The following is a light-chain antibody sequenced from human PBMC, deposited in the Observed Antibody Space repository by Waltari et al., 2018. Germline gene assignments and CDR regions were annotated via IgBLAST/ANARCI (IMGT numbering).Light chain of an antibody. Sequence: DIVLTPSPDSLAVSLDAGAPTNCKSGPSLLYRSNNKNYLAWYQKKPGQPPKLLIYWASTRESGVPDRFSGSGSGTDFTLTICSLQAEDVAVYYCQQYYSPPLTFGQGTKVEV. J-gene: IGKJ1*01. V-gene: IGKV4-1*01. CDR2: WAS. CDR1: PSLLYRSNNKNY. CDR3: QQYYSPPLT.